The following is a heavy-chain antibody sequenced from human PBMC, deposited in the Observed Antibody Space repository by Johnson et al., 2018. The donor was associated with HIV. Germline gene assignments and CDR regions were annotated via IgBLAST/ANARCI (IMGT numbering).Heavy chain of an antibody. D-gene: IGHD5-18*01. J-gene: IGHJ3*02. Sequence: QVQLVESGGGLVKPGGSLRLSCAASGFTFSDYYMSWIRQAPGKGLEWVSSISSSGSTIYYADSVKGRFIISRDNSRNTLYLQMNSLRAEDTAVYYCAKDRSYGRDAFDIWGQGTMVTVSS. CDR3: AKDRSYGRDAFDI. CDR2: ISSSGSTI. V-gene: IGHV3-11*04. CDR1: GFTFSDYY.